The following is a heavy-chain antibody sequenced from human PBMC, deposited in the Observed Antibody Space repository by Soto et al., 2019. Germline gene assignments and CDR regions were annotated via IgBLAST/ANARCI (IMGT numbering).Heavy chain of an antibody. CDR3: ARRPAYYYDSSGLLDY. D-gene: IGHD3-22*01. CDR2: MNPNSGNT. J-gene: IGHJ4*02. V-gene: IGHV1-8*01. CDR1: GYTFTSYD. Sequence: QVQLVQSGAEVKKPGASVKVSCKASGYTFTSYDINWVRQATGQGLEWMGWMNPNSGNTGYAQKFQGRVTMTRNTSISTAYMELSSLRSEDTAVYYCARRPAYYYDSSGLLDYWGQGTLVTVSS.